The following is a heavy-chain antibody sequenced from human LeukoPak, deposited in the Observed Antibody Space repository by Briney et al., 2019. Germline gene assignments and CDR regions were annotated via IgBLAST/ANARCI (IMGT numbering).Heavy chain of an antibody. CDR2: IYTSGST. CDR1: GGSISSYY. Sequence: SETLSLTCTVSGGSISSYYWSWIRQPAGKGLEWIGRIYTSGSTYYNPSLKSRVTISVDTSKNQFSLKLSSVTAADTAVYYCARDPVDYYDSSGYRTGYWGQGTLVTVSS. V-gene: IGHV4-4*07. D-gene: IGHD3-22*01. J-gene: IGHJ4*02. CDR3: ARDPVDYYDSSGYRTGY.